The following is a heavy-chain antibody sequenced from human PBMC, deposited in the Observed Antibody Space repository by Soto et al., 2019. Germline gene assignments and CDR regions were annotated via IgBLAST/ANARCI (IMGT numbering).Heavy chain of an antibody. CDR2: INPNSGGT. CDR3: ARGNYDILTGSPRSTYYYYYGMDV. J-gene: IGHJ6*02. CDR1: GYTFTGYY. Sequence: ALVKVSCKASGYTFTGYYMHWVRQAPGQGLEWMGWINPNSGGTNYAQKFQGWVTMTRDTSISTAYMELSRLRSDDTAVYYCARGNYDILTGSPRSTYYYYYGMDVWGQGTTVTVSS. V-gene: IGHV1-2*04. D-gene: IGHD3-9*01.